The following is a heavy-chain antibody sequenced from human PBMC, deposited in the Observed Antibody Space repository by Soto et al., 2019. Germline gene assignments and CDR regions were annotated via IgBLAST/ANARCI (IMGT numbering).Heavy chain of an antibody. J-gene: IGHJ2*01. D-gene: IGHD2-21*01. Sequence: KGLEWIGEINHSGTTNYNPSLKTRVTISADTSKHQFSMRLSSVTAAESAVYYFFFFQAEDGIRDL. V-gene: IGHV4-34*01. CDR2: INHSGTT. CDR3: FFFQAEDGIRDL.